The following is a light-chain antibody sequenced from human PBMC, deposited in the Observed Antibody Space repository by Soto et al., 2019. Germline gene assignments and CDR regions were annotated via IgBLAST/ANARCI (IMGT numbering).Light chain of an antibody. CDR1: QSINSY. CDR3: QQSYSTHPWT. CDR2: AAS. Sequence: DIQMTQSPSSLSASVGDRVTITCRASQSINSYLNWYPQKPGKAPKLLIYAASSLQSGVPSRFSGSGSGTDFTISISSLQPEDFATYYCQQSYSTHPWTFGQGTKVEIK. V-gene: IGKV1-39*01. J-gene: IGKJ1*01.